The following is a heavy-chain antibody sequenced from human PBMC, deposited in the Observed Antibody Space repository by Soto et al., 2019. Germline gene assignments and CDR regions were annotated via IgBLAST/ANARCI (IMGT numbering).Heavy chain of an antibody. Sequence: ASVKVSCKASGYTFTSYYMHWVRQAPGQGLEWMGIINPSGGSTSYAQKFQGRVTMTRDTSTSTVYIELSSLKASDTAMYYCARRATYDSKSYADYWGQGTLVTVSS. CDR1: GYTFTSYY. CDR2: INPSGGST. CDR3: ARRATYDSKSYADY. V-gene: IGHV1-46*01. D-gene: IGHD3-16*01. J-gene: IGHJ4*02.